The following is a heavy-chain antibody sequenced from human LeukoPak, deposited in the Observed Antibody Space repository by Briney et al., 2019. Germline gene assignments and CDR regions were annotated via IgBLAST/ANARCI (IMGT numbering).Heavy chain of an antibody. D-gene: IGHD6-13*01. CDR2: IYYSEST. Sequence: SETLSLTCTVSGGSIRNHYWSWIRQPPGKGLEWIGYIYYSESTNNNFSLKSRVTISLDTSKNQFSLKLSSVTAADTAVYYCARQRCLGSSCHFDYWGQGTLVTVSS. J-gene: IGHJ4*02. CDR3: ARQRCLGSSCHFDY. CDR1: GGSIRNHY. V-gene: IGHV4-59*08.